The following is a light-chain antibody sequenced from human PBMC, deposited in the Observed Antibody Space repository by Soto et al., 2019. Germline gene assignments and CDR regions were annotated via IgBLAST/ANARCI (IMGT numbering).Light chain of an antibody. CDR2: DVT. J-gene: IGLJ2*01. CDR1: SSDVGGYNY. V-gene: IGLV2-14*01. CDR3: SSYSSSSTPVV. Sequence: QSALTQPASVSGSPGQSITISCTGTSSDVGGYNYVSWYQQHPGKAPKLMIYDVTNRPSGVSNRFSGSKSRNTASLTISGLQAEEEADYYCSSYSSSSTPVVFGGGTKLTVL.